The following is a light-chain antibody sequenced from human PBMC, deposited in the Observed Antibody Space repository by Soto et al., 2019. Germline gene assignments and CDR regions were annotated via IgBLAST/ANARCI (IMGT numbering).Light chain of an antibody. V-gene: IGLV2-14*01. CDR3: SSYTTISTYV. Sequence: QSVLTQPASVSGSPGQSITISCTGTSSEVGGYNYVSCYQQHPGKAPKLMIYDVLNRPSGFSNRFSGSKSVNTASLTFFGLQAEDEADYYCSSYTTISTYVFGTGTKVTV. CDR2: DVL. CDR1: SSEVGGYNY. J-gene: IGLJ1*01.